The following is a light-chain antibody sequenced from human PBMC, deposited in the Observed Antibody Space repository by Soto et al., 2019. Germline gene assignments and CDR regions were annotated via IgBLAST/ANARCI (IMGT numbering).Light chain of an antibody. V-gene: IGKV1-39*01. J-gene: IGKJ5*01. CDR3: QQSYSTPIT. CDR1: QSISIY. CDR2: AAS. Sequence: DIQMTQSPSSLSASVGDRVTITCRASQSISIYLNWYQQKPGKAPKLLIYAASRLQSGVPSRFSGSGSGTDFTLTISSLQPEDFATYYCQQSYSTPITFGQGTRLEIK.